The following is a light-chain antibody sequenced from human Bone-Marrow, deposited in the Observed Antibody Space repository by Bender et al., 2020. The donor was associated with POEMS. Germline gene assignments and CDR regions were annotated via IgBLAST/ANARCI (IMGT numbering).Light chain of an antibody. Sequence: QSVVTQPPSLSEAPRQRVTISCSGSSSNIGNHGVNWYQQLPGEAPKLLIYYDDLLTPGVSDRFSASKSGTSASLASGERQFEDEALNYCSAWYDSLGGWVFGGGTKLTIL. CDR1: SSNIGNHG. CDR3: SAWYDSLGGWV. V-gene: IGLV1-36*01. J-gene: IGLJ3*02. CDR2: YDD.